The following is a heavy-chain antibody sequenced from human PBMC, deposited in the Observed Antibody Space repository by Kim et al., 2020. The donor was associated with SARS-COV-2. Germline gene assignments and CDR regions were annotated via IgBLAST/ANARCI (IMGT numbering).Heavy chain of an antibody. CDR1: GGSISSGGYY. CDR3: ARGAPVPHGGHHY. Sequence: SETLSLTCTVSGGSISSGGYYWSWIRQHPGKGLEWIGYIYYSGSTYYNPSLKSRVTISVDTSKNQFSLKLSSVTAADTAVYYCARGAPVPHGGHHYWGQGTLVTVSS. V-gene: IGHV4-31*03. J-gene: IGHJ4*02. CDR2: IYYSGST. D-gene: IGHD2-15*01.